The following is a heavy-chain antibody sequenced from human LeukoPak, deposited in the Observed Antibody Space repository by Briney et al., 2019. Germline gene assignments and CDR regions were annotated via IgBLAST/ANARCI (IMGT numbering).Heavy chain of an antibody. J-gene: IGHJ4*02. Sequence: GSLRLSCAASGFTFSSYAMSWVRQAPGKGLEWVSAISGSGGSTYYADSVKGRFSISRDNSKNTMYLQKKSLRREDTAVYYCAKVAHSWRGYYYGLFDYWGQGTLVTVSS. CDR2: ISGSGGST. CDR3: AKVAHSWRGYYYGLFDY. V-gene: IGHV3-23*01. D-gene: IGHD3-22*01. CDR1: GFTFSSYA.